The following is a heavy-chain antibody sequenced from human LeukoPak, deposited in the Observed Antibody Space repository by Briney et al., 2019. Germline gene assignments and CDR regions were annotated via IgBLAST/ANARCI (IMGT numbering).Heavy chain of an antibody. CDR2: VSKYTGNA. Sequence: GASVRVSCKASNYTFSDYDVTWVRQAPGQGLEWMGWVSKYTGNADYAPKFQGRVSMTTDTSTRTAYMELRSLRPDDTAVYFCAREDDRSFGAYDCWGQGTLVTV. CDR3: AREDDRSFGAYDC. J-gene: IGHJ4*02. CDR1: NYTFSDYD. D-gene: IGHD4-17*01. V-gene: IGHV1-18*01.